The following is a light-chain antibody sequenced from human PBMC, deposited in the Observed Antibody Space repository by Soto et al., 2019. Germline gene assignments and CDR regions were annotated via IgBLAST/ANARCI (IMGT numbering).Light chain of an antibody. CDR3: QQLGNWPLT. CDR1: QSVTSY. V-gene: IGKV3-11*01. J-gene: IGKJ4*01. CDR2: DTS. Sequence: EIVFTPSLATLSFSPGERATLSCRAIQSVTSYLAWSQQKPGQVPRLLIYDTSNRATGIPARFSGSGSGTDFTLTISSLEPEDFAVYSCQQLGNWPLTFGGRTKLEIK.